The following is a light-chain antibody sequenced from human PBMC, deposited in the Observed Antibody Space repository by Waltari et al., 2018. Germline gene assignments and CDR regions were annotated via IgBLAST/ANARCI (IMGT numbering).Light chain of an antibody. CDR1: SSDVSGYNY. CDR2: DVS. J-gene: IGLJ1*01. CDR3: CSYAGSYTYV. V-gene: IGLV2-11*01. Sequence: QSALTQPRSVSWSPGQSVTISCTGTSSDVSGYNYVSWYQQHPGKAPKLMIYDVSKRPSGVPDRFSGSKSGNTASLTISGLQAEDEADYYCCSYAGSYTYVFGTGTKVTVL.